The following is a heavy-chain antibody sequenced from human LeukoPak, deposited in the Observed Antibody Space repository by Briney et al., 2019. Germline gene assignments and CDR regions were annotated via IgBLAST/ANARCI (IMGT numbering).Heavy chain of an antibody. CDR1: GGSISSYY. CDR3: ARDFARVFDYYGSGSYLEYYFDY. J-gene: IGHJ4*02. V-gene: IGHV4-59*01. CDR2: IYYSGST. Sequence: PSETLSLTCTVSGGSISSYYWSWIRQPPGKGLEWIGYIYYSGSTNYNPSLKSRVTISVDTSKNQFSLKLSSVTAADTAVYYCARDFARVFDYYGSGSYLEYYFDYWGQGTLVTVSS. D-gene: IGHD3-10*01.